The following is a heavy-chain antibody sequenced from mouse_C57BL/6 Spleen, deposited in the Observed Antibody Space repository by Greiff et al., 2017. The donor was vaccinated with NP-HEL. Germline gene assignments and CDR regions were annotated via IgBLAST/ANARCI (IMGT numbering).Heavy chain of an antibody. D-gene: IGHD2-3*01. J-gene: IGHJ3*01. V-gene: IGHV5-9-1*02. Sequence: EVKVVESGEGLVKPGGSLKLSCAASGFTFSSYAMSWVRQTPEKRLEWVAYISSGGDYIYYADTVKGRFTISRDNARNTLYLQMSSLKSEDTAMYYCTREDDPFAYWGQGTLVTVSA. CDR1: GFTFSSYA. CDR3: TREDDPFAY. CDR2: ISSGGDYI.